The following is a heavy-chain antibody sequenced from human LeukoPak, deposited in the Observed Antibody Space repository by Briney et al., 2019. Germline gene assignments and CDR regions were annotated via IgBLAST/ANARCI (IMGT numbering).Heavy chain of an antibody. CDR2: ITISGSTI. D-gene: IGHD1-1*01. V-gene: IGHV3-48*03. CDR3: ARTTSFDY. Sequence: PGGSLRLSCAVSGFTFTSYEMNWVRQAPGKGREWVSYITISGSTIYYADSVKGRFTISRDNAKNSLYLQMNSLRAEDTAVYYCARTTSFDYWGQGTLVTVSS. J-gene: IGHJ4*02. CDR1: GFTFTSYE.